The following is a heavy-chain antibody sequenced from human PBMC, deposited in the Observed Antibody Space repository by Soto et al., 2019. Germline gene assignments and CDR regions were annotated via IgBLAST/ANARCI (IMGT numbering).Heavy chain of an antibody. Sequence: PSETLSLTCAVSGGSISSSNWWSWVRQPPGKGLEWIGEIYHSGSTNYNPSLKSRVTISVDKSKNQFSLKLSSVTAADTAVYYCARESSGVTTIFDYWGQGTLVTVSS. D-gene: IGHD4-17*01. V-gene: IGHV4-4*02. CDR2: IYHSGST. CDR3: ARESSGVTTIFDY. CDR1: GGSISSSNW. J-gene: IGHJ4*02.